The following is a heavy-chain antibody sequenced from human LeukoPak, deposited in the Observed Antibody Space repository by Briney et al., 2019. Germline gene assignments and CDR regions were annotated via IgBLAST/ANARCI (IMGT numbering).Heavy chain of an antibody. D-gene: IGHD1-26*01. J-gene: IGHJ5*02. CDR3: AAHREVSGFDP. V-gene: IGHV4-30-2*01. CDR1: GGSISSGGYS. Sequence: PSQTLSLTCAVSGGSISSGGYSWSWIRQPPGKGLEWIGYIYHSGSTYYNPSLKSRVTISVDRSKNQLSLKLSSVTAADTAVYYCAAHREVSGFDPWGQGTLVTVSS. CDR2: IYHSGST.